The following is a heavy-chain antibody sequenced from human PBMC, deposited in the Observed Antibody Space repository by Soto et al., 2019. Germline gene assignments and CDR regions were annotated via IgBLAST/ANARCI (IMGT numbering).Heavy chain of an antibody. V-gene: IGHV4-4*02. J-gene: IGHJ4*02. CDR2: IYHRGST. D-gene: IGHD6-25*01. CDR3: AGVPHFARAESYLDA. CDR1: GGSINSSNW. Sequence: PSETLSLTCAVSGGSINSSNWWSWVRQTPGKGLEWIGEIYHRGSTNYNPSLKSRLTISLDKSKNQFSLQLTSVTAAGTVVYYCAGVPHFARAESYLDAWGQGTLVTVSS.